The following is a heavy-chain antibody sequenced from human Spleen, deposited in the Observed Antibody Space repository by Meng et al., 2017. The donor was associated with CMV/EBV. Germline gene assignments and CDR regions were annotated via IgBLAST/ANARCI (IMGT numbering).Heavy chain of an antibody. CDR3: AREGLPAASPLFDY. J-gene: IGHJ4*02. Sequence: SETLSLTCIVSGDSIISYYWSWIRQPPGKRLEWIGAISWSGSTNHNPSLKSRVTMSVDTDKNQFSLNLSSVTAADTAVYYCAREGLPAASPLFDYWGQGTLVTVSS. V-gene: IGHV4-59*12. CDR1: GDSIISYY. D-gene: IGHD2-2*01. CDR2: ISWSGST.